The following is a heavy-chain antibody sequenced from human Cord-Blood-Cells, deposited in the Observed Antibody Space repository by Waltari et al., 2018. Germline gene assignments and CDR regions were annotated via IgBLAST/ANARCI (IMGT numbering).Heavy chain of an antibody. Sequence: QVQLVQSGAEAKKPGASVKVSCKASGYTFTRYELNWVRQATGQGLEWMGWMNPNSGNTGYAQKFQGRVTMTRNTSISTAYMELSSLRSEDTAVYYCAIGSYLASLAEYFQHWGQGTLVTVSS. D-gene: IGHD1-26*01. CDR2: MNPNSGNT. CDR1: GYTFTRYE. CDR3: AIGSYLASLAEYFQH. J-gene: IGHJ1*01. V-gene: IGHV1-8*01.